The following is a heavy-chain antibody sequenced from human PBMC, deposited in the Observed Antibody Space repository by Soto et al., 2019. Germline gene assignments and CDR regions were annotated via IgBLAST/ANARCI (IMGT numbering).Heavy chain of an antibody. V-gene: IGHV3-21*01. CDR1: RFTFSSYT. J-gene: IGHJ6*02. Sequence: GWSLRLSCAASRFTFSSYTMNWVRQAPGKGLEWVSSISSSSSYINYADSVKGRFTISRDNAKNSLYLQMNRLRAEDTAVYYCAREGRYGMDVWGQGTTVTGSS. CDR2: ISSSSSYI. CDR3: AREGRYGMDV.